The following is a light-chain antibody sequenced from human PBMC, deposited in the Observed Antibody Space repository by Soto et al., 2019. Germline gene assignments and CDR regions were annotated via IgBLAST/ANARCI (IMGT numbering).Light chain of an antibody. CDR2: GAS. V-gene: IGKV3-20*01. Sequence: EIVLTQSPGTLSLSPGERATLSCRSSQRVSSSYLAWYRQKHGQAPRLLIYGASSRATGIPDRLSGSGAVTSFTLTITRLDPEASADYYCQQYGSSPCTFGPGTKGDSK. CDR3: QQYGSSPCT. CDR1: QRVSSSY. J-gene: IGKJ3*01.